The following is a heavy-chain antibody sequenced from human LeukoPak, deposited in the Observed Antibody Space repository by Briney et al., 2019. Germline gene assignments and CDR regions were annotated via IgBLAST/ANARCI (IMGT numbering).Heavy chain of an antibody. D-gene: IGHD1-14*01. CDR1: GFTFSTYW. J-gene: IGHJ4*02. Sequence: GGSLRLSCAASGFTFSTYWMSWVRQAPGKGLELVANIKQDGSEKYYVDSVKGRFTISRDNSAKNSLHLQLNSLRADDTAVYYCARNQRRLDYWGQGALVTVSS. CDR3: ARNQRRLDY. CDR2: IKQDGSEK. V-gene: IGHV3-7*01.